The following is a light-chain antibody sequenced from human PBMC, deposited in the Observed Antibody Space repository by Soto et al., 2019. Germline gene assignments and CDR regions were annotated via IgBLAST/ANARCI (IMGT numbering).Light chain of an antibody. CDR2: DAS. Sequence: IVLTQSPATLSFSPGERATFSCRASQSVSRYLAWYQQKPGQAPRLLIYDASNRATGIPARFSGSGSGTDFTLTISSLEPEDFVVYYCQQRSNWPPYTFGQGTKLDIK. J-gene: IGKJ2*01. V-gene: IGKV3-11*01. CDR3: QQRSNWPPYT. CDR1: QSVSRY.